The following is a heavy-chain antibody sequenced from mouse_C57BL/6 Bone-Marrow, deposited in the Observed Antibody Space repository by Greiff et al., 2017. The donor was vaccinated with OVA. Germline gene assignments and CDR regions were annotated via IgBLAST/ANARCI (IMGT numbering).Heavy chain of an antibody. J-gene: IGHJ3*01. Sequence: VQLQQPGAELVRPGTSVKLSCKASGYTFTSYWLHWVKQRPGQGLEWIGVVDPSDSYTNSNQKFKGKATLTVATSSSTAYMQLSSLTSEDSAVYYCALITTVPDWFAYWGQGTLVTVSA. CDR3: ALITTVPDWFAY. CDR2: VDPSDSYT. D-gene: IGHD1-1*01. CDR1: GYTFTSYW. V-gene: IGHV1-59*01.